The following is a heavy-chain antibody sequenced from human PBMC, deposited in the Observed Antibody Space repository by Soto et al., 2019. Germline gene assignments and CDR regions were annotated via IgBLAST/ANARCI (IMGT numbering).Heavy chain of an antibody. CDR3: ARATSFSGHHGY. V-gene: IGHV4-31*03. D-gene: IGHD2-8*02. CDR2: IYYSGST. J-gene: IGHJ4*02. CDR1: GGSFSSGGYY. Sequence: QLQLQESGPGLVKPSQTLSLACTVSGGSFSSGGYYWSWIRPLPGKGLEWIGYIYYSGSTYYNPSLKSRFTISLDKSKNKFSLKLSSVTAADTAVYCCARATSFSGHHGYWGQGTLVTVSS.